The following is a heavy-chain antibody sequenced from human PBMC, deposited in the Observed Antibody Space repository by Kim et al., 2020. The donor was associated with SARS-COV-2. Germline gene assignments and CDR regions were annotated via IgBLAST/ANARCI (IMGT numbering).Heavy chain of an antibody. Sequence: GGSLRLSCAASGFTFSSYSMNWVRQAPGKGLEWVSSISSSRSYIYYADSVKDRFTISRDNAKNSLYLQMNSLRAEDTAVYYCARRRIASAGTGVIDYWGQGTLVTASS. CDR3: ARRRIASAGTGVIDY. J-gene: IGHJ4*02. D-gene: IGHD6-13*01. V-gene: IGHV3-21*01. CDR2: ISSSRSYI. CDR1: GFTFSSYS.